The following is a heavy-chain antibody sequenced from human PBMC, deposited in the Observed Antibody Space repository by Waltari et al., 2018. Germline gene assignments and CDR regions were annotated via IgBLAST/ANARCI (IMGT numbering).Heavy chain of an antibody. J-gene: IGHJ4*02. CDR3: AGASSNNYGRFDF. Sequence: EVQLVESGGGLVQPGGSLRLACAASGFTFSSYWMDWVRQVPGKGLVWVSRINIDGRTTNYADSVKGRFTISRDNAKNTLYLQMNSLRAEDTAVYYCAGASSNNYGRFDFWGQGTLVSVSA. V-gene: IGHV3-74*01. D-gene: IGHD3-16*01. CDR1: GFTFSSYW. CDR2: INIDGRTT.